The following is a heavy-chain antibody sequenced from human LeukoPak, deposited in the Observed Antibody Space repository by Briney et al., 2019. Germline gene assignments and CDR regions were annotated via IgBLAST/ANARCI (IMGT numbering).Heavy chain of an antibody. CDR2: IYYSGNT. CDR3: ARDSPAKLTPFDY. CDR1: GGSIGSYY. V-gene: IGHV4-59*12. J-gene: IGHJ4*02. D-gene: IGHD4-23*01. Sequence: SETLSLTCTVSGGSIGSYYWSWIRQPPGKGLEWIGYIYYSGNTNYNPSLKSRVTISLDTSNNQFSLKLSSVTAADTAVYYCARDSPAKLTPFDYWGQGTLVTVSS.